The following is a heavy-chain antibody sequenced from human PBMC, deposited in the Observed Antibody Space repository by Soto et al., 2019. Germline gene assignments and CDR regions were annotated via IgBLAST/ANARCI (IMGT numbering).Heavy chain of an antibody. Sequence: QLQLQESGPGLVKPSETLSLTCTVSGCSISSSSYYWGWIRQPTGKGLEWMGSIYYSGSTYYNPSLKSRVTSSVYTTKNPYTLKLIPVPAADTAVYYCARPGSRAVASGAFDLWVQGTMVTVSS. CDR3: ARPGSRAVASGAFDL. CDR2: IYYSGST. J-gene: IGHJ3*01. D-gene: IGHD6-19*01. CDR1: GCSISSSSYY. V-gene: IGHV4-39*01.